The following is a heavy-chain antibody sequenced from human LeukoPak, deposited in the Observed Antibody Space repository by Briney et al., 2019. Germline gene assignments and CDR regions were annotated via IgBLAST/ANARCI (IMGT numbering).Heavy chain of an antibody. CDR2: ISYDGSNK. D-gene: IGHD6-19*01. J-gene: IGHJ4*02. CDR3: AKDQAVAGTSLLGY. CDR1: GFTFSSYA. Sequence: GGSLRLSCAASGFTFSSYAMHWVRQAPGKGLEWVAVISYDGSNKYYADSVKGRFTISRDNSKNTLYLQMNSLRAEDTAVYYCAKDQAVAGTSLLGYWGQGTLVTVSS. V-gene: IGHV3-30-3*01.